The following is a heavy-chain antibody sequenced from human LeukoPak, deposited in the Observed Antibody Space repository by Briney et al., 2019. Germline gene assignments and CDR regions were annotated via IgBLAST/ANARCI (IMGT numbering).Heavy chain of an antibody. CDR1: GFTFSDHY. V-gene: IGHV3-72*01. D-gene: IGHD3-10*01. Sequence: GGSLRLSCAASGFTFSDHYMDWVRQAPGKGLEWVARISNKPNSYTTEYAASVNGRFAISRDDSKNSLYLQMNTLRNEDTAVYYCARSSGTFPFDSWGQGTLVTVSS. J-gene: IGHJ4*02. CDR3: ARSSGTFPFDS. CDR2: ISNKPNSYTT.